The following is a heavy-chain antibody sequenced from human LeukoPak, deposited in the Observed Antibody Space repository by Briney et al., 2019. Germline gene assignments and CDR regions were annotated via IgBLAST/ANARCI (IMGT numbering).Heavy chain of an antibody. D-gene: IGHD6-13*01. CDR1: GFTFSTYG. J-gene: IGHJ4*02. CDR3: AKERGAAAATVYFDY. Sequence: GGSLRLSCTASGFTFSTYGMHGVRQAPGKGLEWVAVISFHGSNKNYADSVKGRFTISRDNSKNTVYLQMNSLRAEDTAVYYCAKERGAAAATVYFDYWGQGTRVTVSS. V-gene: IGHV3-30*18. CDR2: ISFHGSNK.